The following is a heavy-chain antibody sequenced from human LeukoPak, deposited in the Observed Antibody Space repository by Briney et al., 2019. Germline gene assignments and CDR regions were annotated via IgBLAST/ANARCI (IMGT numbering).Heavy chain of an antibody. CDR1: GLTLSSYA. CDR2: ISGSGGST. V-gene: IGHV3-23*01. D-gene: IGHD2-2*01. CDR3: AKARYCSSTSCPFWFDP. J-gene: IGHJ5*02. Sequence: GGSLRLSCAASGLTLSSYAMSWVRQAPGKGLEWVSAISGSGGSTYYADSVKGRFTISRDNSKNTLYLQMNSLRAEDTAVYYCAKARYCSSTSCPFWFDPWGHGTLVTVSS.